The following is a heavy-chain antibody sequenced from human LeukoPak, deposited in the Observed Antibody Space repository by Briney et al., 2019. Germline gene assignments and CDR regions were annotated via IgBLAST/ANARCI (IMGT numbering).Heavy chain of an antibody. CDR3: ARDLSVAVDNWFDP. D-gene: IGHD6-19*01. CDR1: GGTFSNYA. CDR2: IIPIFGTA. J-gene: IGHJ5*02. V-gene: IGHV1-69*05. Sequence: ASVKVSCKASGGTFSNYAITWVRQAPGQGLEWMGGIIPIFGTANYAQKFQGRVSLTTDESAITAYMELSSLGSEDTAVYYCARDLSVAVDNWFDPWGQGTLVTVSS.